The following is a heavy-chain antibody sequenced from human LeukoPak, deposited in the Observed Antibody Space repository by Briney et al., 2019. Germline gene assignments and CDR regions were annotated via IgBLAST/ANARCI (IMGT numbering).Heavy chain of an antibody. Sequence: SGTLSLTCVVSGGSISSLNWWTWVRQPPGKGLEWIGEIYHSGNINSNPSLTSRVTISLDESKNQFPLKVTSVTAADTAVYYCAGGHRHFYSYYFMDVWGKGTTVTVSS. D-gene: IGHD3-16*01. V-gene: IGHV4-4*02. CDR1: GGSISSLNW. CDR2: IYHSGNI. CDR3: AGGHRHFYSYYFMDV. J-gene: IGHJ6*03.